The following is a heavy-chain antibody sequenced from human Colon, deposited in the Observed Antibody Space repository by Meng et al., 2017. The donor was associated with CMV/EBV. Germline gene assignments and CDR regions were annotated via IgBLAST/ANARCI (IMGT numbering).Heavy chain of an antibody. CDR1: GYTFTSYG. J-gene: IGHJ5*02. D-gene: IGHD6-6*01. CDR3: ARGSDWFDP. CDR2: ITTDNGKT. V-gene: IGHV1-18*03. Sequence: ASVKVSCKTSGYTFTSYGISWVRQAPGQGLEWMGWITTDNGKTKYAQKLQGRVTMTTDTSTSTAYMELRSLRFDDMAVYYCARGSDWFDPWGQGTLVTVSS.